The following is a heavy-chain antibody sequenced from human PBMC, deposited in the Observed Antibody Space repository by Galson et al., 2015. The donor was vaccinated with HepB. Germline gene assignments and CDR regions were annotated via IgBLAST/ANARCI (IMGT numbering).Heavy chain of an antibody. CDR2: IRVSNGNT. V-gene: IGHV1-18*01. Sequence: SVKVSCKAVGYTFDTYGISWVRQAPGQGLEWMGWIRVSNGNTTYAPKFQDRVTMTADRSTRTAYMEMTSLTSEDTAVYYCARDDLIVGANPDYWGQGTLVIVSS. D-gene: IGHD1-26*01. CDR1: GYTFDTYG. J-gene: IGHJ4*02. CDR3: ARDDLIVGANPDY.